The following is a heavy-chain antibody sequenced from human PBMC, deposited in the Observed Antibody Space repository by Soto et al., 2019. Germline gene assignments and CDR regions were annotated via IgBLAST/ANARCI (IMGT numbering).Heavy chain of an antibody. D-gene: IGHD2-2*01. CDR2: ISSSSSTI. V-gene: IGHV3-48*01. CDR3: ARKDEYCSSTSCYGSYYYYMDV. CDR1: GFTFSSYS. Sequence: GGSLRLSCAASGFTFSSYSMNWVRQAPGKGLEWVSYISSSSSTIYYADSVKGRFTISRDNAKNSLYLQMNSLRAEDTAVYYCARKDEYCSSTSCYGSYYYYMDVWGKGTTVTVSS. J-gene: IGHJ6*03.